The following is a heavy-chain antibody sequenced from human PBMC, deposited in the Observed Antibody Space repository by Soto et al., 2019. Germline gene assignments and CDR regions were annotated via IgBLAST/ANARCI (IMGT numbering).Heavy chain of an antibody. CDR2: ISYDGSNK. CDR3: AKETRYYYYGMDD. J-gene: IGHJ6*02. Sequence: QVQLVESGGGVVQPGRSLRLSCAASGFTFSSYGMHWVRQAPGKGLEWVAVISYDGSNKYYADSVKGRFTISRDNSKNTLYLQMNSLRAEDTAVYYWAKETRYYYYGMDDWVQWTTVTVSS. V-gene: IGHV3-30*18. CDR1: GFTFSSYG.